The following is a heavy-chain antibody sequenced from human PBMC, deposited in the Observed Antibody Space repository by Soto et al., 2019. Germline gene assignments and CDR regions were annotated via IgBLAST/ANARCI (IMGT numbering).Heavy chain of an antibody. CDR3: ATSYGSGYRAFDY. J-gene: IGHJ4*02. CDR2: INPILSMS. Sequence: QVQLVQSGAEVKRPGSSVKVSCKASGDTFAFYSINWVRQAPGLGLEWMGRINPILSMSNYAQRFQGRVTMTADKSTSTAYMVLNSLGSEDTAMYYCATSYGSGYRAFDYWGQGALVTVSS. CDR1: GDTFAFYS. D-gene: IGHD3-10*01. V-gene: IGHV1-69*02.